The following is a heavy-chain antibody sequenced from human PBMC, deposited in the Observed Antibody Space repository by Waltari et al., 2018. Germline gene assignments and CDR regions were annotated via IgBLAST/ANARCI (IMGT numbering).Heavy chain of an antibody. D-gene: IGHD6-13*01. CDR1: GYSISSGYY. CDR2: IYHSGST. J-gene: IGHJ4*02. CDR3: ARLAAAGLVGY. V-gene: IGHV4-38-2*02. Sequence: QVQLQESGPGLVKPSETLSLTCTVSGYSISSGYYWGWIRQPPGKGLEWIGSIYHSGSTYYNPSLKSRVTISVDTSKNQFSLKLSYVTAADTAVYYCARLAAAGLVGYWGQGTLVTVSS.